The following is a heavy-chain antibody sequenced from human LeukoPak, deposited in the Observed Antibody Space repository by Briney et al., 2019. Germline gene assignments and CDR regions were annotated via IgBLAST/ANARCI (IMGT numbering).Heavy chain of an antibody. Sequence: PSETLSLTCTVSGGSISSYYWSWIRQPPGKGLEWIGYIYYSGSTNYNPSLKSRVTISVDTSKNQFSLKLSSVTAADTAVYYCARQTGGSYYYDSSGYYPRRYFDYWGRGTLVTVSS. CDR3: ARQTGGSYYYDSSGYYPRRYFDY. CDR2: IYYSGST. CDR1: GGSISSYY. J-gene: IGHJ4*02. D-gene: IGHD3-22*01. V-gene: IGHV4-59*01.